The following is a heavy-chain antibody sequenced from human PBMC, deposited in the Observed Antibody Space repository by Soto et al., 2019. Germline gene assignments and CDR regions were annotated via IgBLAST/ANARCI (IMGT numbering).Heavy chain of an antibody. V-gene: IGHV1-18*04. Sequence: QVQLEQSGAEVKKPGASVRVSCKAYGYTFTSYGFTWVRQAPGQGLEWMGWINAYTGDTNYGQEFQGRVTMTTDTSTSTAYMDLRSLRSDDTAAYYCARGASKDYYLDYWGQGTLVTVSS. CDR2: INAYTGDT. CDR3: ARGASKDYYLDY. J-gene: IGHJ4*02. CDR1: GYTFTSYG.